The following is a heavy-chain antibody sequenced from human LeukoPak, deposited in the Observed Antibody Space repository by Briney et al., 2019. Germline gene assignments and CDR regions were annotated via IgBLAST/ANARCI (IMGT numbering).Heavy chain of an antibody. Sequence: GGSLRLSCAASGFTFSSYSMNWVRQAPGKGLVWVSRINTDGSSTSYADSVKGRFTISRDNAKNTLYLQMNSLRAEDTAVYYCARNFYETTGFYYDAFDIWGQGTAVTVSS. CDR3: ARNFYETTGFYYDAFDI. J-gene: IGHJ3*02. D-gene: IGHD3-22*01. CDR1: GFTFSSYS. V-gene: IGHV3-74*01. CDR2: INTDGSST.